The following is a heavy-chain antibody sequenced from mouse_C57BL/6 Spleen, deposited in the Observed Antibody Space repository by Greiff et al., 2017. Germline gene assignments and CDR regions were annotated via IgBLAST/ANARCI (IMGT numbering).Heavy chain of an antibody. CDR1: GFTFSNYW. CDR2: IRLKSDNYAT. CDR3: TAGTGY. V-gene: IGHV6-3*01. Sequence: LQQSGGGLVQPGGSMKLSCVASGFTFSNYWMNWVRQSPEKGLEWVAQIRLKSDNYATHYAESVKGRFTISRDDSKSSVYLQMNNLRAEDTGIYYCTAGTGYWGQGTTLTVSS. J-gene: IGHJ2*01. D-gene: IGHD4-1*01.